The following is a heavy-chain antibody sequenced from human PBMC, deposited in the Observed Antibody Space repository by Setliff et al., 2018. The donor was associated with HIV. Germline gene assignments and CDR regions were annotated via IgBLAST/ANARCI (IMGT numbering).Heavy chain of an antibody. Sequence: PGGSLRLSCAASGFTFSGSPIHWVRQASGKGLEWVANIKQDGSEKYYVDSVKGRFTISRDNAKNSLYLQMNSLRAEDKAVYYCARGDPYDFYYFDYWGQGTLVTVSS. CDR1: GFTFSGSP. J-gene: IGHJ4*02. CDR2: IKQDGSEK. CDR3: ARGDPYDFYYFDY. D-gene: IGHD3-16*01. V-gene: IGHV3-7*01.